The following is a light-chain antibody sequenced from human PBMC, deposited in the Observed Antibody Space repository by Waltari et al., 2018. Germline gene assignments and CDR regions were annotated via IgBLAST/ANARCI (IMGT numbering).Light chain of an antibody. J-gene: IGKJ4*01. V-gene: IGKV1-39*01. Sequence: TQMTQSPSSRSASVGDSVSITCRASQNVDRYLNWYQQKPGTAPRLLVSGASSLQSGVPSRFSGGGSGTDFTPTISGLEPEDFASYYCQQTSSTPFTFGGGTNVEIK. CDR3: QQTSSTPFT. CDR2: GAS. CDR1: QNVDRY.